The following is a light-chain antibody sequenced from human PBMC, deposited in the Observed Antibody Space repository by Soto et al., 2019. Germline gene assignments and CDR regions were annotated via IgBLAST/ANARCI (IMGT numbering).Light chain of an antibody. V-gene: IGLV2-14*01. CDR1: STDVGGYNY. CDR2: EVN. J-gene: IGLJ1*01. CDR3: GSYTSTDTPFV. Sequence: QSALAQPSSVSGSPGQSITISCTGTSTDVGGYNYVSWYQHHPGKGPKLIIYEVNNRPSGVSDRFSGSKSGNKASLTISNLEAEDESEYYCGSYTSTDTPFVFGTGTKVNVL.